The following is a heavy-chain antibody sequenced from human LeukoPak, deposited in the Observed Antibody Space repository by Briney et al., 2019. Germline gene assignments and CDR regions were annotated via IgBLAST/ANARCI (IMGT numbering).Heavy chain of an antibody. D-gene: IGHD2-15*01. CDR1: GFTFNEYY. V-gene: IGHV3-11*01. CDR3: GSDGPATFQDDY. J-gene: IGHJ4*02. CDR2: MCSNRITI. Sequence: GGSLSLSCAVSGFTFNEYYMLWMRQPPGKGVEWVSYMCSNRITIYYADSVKGRFTISRDNAQNSLYLQITSLKAEDTALYYCGSDGPATFQDDYWGQGTLVTVSS.